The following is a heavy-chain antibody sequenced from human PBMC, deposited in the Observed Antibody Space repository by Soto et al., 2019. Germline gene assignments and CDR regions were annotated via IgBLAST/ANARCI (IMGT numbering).Heavy chain of an antibody. CDR1: GGSISSGGYY. CDR2: IYYTGST. Sequence: SETLSLTCTVSGGSISSGGYYWSWIRQHPGKGLEWIGYIYYTGSTYYNPSLKSRVTISVDTSKNQFSLKLSSVTAADTAVYYCATGSYSSGWYNGGAFDYWGQGTLVTVS. J-gene: IGHJ4*02. V-gene: IGHV4-31*03. D-gene: IGHD6-19*01. CDR3: ATGSYSSGWYNGGAFDY.